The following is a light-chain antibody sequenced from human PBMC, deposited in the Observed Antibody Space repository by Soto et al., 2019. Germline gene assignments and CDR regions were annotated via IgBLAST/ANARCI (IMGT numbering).Light chain of an antibody. CDR3: QQYGSSPQT. J-gene: IGKJ1*01. CDR1: QSVSSSY. CDR2: GAS. Sequence: EIVLTQSPGTLSLSPGERATLSCRASQSVSSSYLAWYQQKPGQAPRRLIYGASSRATGIPDRFRGSGSGTDFTLTIRRLEPEDFAVYYCQQYGSSPQTFGQGTKVEIK. V-gene: IGKV3-20*01.